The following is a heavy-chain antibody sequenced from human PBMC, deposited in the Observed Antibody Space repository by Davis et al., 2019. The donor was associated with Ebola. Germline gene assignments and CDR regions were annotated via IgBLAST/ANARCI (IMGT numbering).Heavy chain of an antibody. J-gene: IGHJ5*01. CDR2: ISYDGSNK. CDR1: GFTFSSYA. V-gene: IGHV3-30-3*01. D-gene: IGHD2-21*01. CDR3: VKDRSSVVAIGYNWFDS. Sequence: GGSLRLSCAASGFTFSSYAMHWVRQAPGKGLEWVAVISYDGSNKYYADSVKGRFTISRDNAKNTLYLQMNSLRAEDTAVYYCVKDRSSVVAIGYNWFDSWGPGTLVTVSS.